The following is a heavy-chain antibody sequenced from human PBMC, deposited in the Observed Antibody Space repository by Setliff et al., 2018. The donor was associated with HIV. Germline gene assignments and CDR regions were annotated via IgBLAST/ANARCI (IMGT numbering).Heavy chain of an antibody. CDR3: ARARLQGIVTAVGPRDNCLDP. J-gene: IGHJ5*02. V-gene: IGHV1-18*01. D-gene: IGHD1-26*01. CDR1: GYSFINYG. Sequence: PAASVKVSCKASGYSFINYGISWVRQAPGQGPEWMGWISAYTGHTDYAPRLLGRVTMTTDTSTSTAYMELRSLTSDDTAVYYCARARLQGIVTAVGPRDNCLDPWGQGTRVTVSS. CDR2: ISAYTGHT.